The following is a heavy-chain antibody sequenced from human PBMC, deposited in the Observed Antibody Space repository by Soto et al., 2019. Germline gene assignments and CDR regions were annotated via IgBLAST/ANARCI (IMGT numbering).Heavy chain of an antibody. CDR3: ARYNSYAIDY. V-gene: IGHV4-59*01. D-gene: IGHD2-8*01. J-gene: IGHJ4*02. CDR2: IHYSGTT. CDR1: GGSISSYY. Sequence: SETLSLTCTVSGGSISSYYWSWIRQPPGKGLEWIANIHYSGTTNYNPSLASRVTLSVDTSKNQFSLKMTSVTAADRAMYFCARYNSYAIDYWGRGTLVTVSS.